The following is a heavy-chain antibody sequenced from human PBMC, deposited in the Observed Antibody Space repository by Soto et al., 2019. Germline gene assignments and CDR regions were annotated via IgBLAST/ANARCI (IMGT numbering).Heavy chain of an antibody. J-gene: IGHJ4*02. Sequence: PGGSLRLSCAASGFTFSNYAMSWVRQAPGKGLEWVSAIGGSGGSTYYPDSVKGRFTISRDNSKNTLYLQMNSLRAEDTAVYYCAKSHIRYFDRYYFDYWGQGTLVTVSS. V-gene: IGHV3-23*01. CDR3: AKSHIRYFDRYYFDY. CDR1: GFTFSNYA. D-gene: IGHD3-9*01. CDR2: IGGSGGST.